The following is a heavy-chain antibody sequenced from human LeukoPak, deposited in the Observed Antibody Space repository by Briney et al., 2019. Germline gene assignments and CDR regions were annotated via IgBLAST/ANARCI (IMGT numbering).Heavy chain of an antibody. CDR2: IWFDGSNR. J-gene: IGHJ3*02. Sequence: GGSLRLSCAASGFTFSGYAMHWVRQSPGKGLEWVAVIWFDGSNRQYADSVKGRFTISRDNSKNTVYLQMNTLRAEDTAVYYCATVYYYESSGLNAFDIWGQGTMVTVSS. CDR3: ATVYYYESSGLNAFDI. CDR1: GFTFSGYA. D-gene: IGHD3-22*01. V-gene: IGHV3-33*01.